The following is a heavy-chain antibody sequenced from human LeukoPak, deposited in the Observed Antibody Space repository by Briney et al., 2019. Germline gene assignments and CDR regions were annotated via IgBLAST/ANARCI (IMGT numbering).Heavy chain of an antibody. D-gene: IGHD4-17*01. V-gene: IGHV1-69*05. Sequence: SVKVSCKASGGTFNTYAFNWVRQAPGQGFEWMGRIIPVFGTPHYAQKYQGRLTITTDEFASTVYMELSSLRSQDTAIYYCARIEGDYGVFVFWGQGTLVTVSS. CDR2: IIPVFGTP. CDR3: ARIEGDYGVFVF. J-gene: IGHJ4*02. CDR1: GGTFNTYA.